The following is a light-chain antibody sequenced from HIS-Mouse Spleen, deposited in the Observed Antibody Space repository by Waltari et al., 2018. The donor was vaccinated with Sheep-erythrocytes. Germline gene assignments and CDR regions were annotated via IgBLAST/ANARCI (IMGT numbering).Light chain of an antibody. CDR3: CSYAGSSTPWV. V-gene: IGLV2-8*01. Sequence: QSALTQPPSASGSPGQSVTISCTGTSSDVGGYNYVSWYQQHPGKAPKLMIYEVSKRPSGVPDRVSGSKSGNTASLTVSGLQAEDEADYYCCSYAGSSTPWVFGGGTKLTVL. CDR2: EVS. J-gene: IGLJ3*02. CDR1: SSDVGGYNY.